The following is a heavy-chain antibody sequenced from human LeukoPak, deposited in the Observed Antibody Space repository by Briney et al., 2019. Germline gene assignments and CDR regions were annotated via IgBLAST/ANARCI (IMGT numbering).Heavy chain of an antibody. J-gene: IGHJ4*02. D-gene: IGHD1-14*01. CDR1: GFTFTYYY. V-gene: IGHV1-2*06. CDR2: IILNGGAT. Sequence: ASVKVSCKASGFTFTYYYLHLVRHAPGQGLELMGRIILNGGATSYAQKFQGRVTLTRDTSISTAYMELIRQTSDDKAVYYCATDGWNHNFDYWGQGTLVTVSS. CDR3: ATDGWNHNFDY.